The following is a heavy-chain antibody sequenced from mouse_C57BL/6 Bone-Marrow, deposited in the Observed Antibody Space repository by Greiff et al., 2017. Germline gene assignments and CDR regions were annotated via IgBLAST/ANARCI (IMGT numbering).Heavy chain of an antibody. CDR2: ISDGGSYP. V-gene: IGHV5-4*01. D-gene: IGHD4-1*01. CDR3: ARDHPNWSDLDY. CDR1: GFPFSRYA. Sequence: DVQLVESGGGLVKPGGSLTLSCAASGFPFSRYALSWVRQTPETRLEWVATISDGGSYPYYPDHVKGRFTISRDNAKNNLYLQMSHLKSEDTAMYYCARDHPNWSDLDYGGQGTTLTVSA. J-gene: IGHJ2*01.